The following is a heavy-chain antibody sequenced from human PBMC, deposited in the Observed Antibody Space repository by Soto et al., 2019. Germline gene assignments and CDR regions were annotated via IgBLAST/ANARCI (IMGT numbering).Heavy chain of an antibody. CDR2: IDPSDSYT. CDR1: GYSFTSYW. D-gene: IGHD3-22*01. J-gene: IGHJ4*01. Sequence: GESLKISCKGSGYSFTSYWISWVRQMPGKGLEWMGRIDPSDSYTNYSPSFQGHVTISADKSISTAYLQWSSLKASDTAMYYCARQPYYYDSSRYYDYWGHGTLVTVSS. CDR3: ARQPYYYDSSRYYDY. V-gene: IGHV5-10-1*01.